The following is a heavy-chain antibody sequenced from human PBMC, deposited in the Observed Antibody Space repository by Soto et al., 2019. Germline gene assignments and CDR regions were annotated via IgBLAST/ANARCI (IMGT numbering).Heavy chain of an antibody. CDR1: EYTLTGYY. D-gene: IGHD6-19*01. CDR2: INPKSGDT. V-gene: IGHV1-2*02. J-gene: IGHJ4*02. CDR3: ARDLAGNDYFDY. Sequence: ASVKVSCKASEYTLTGYYMNWVREAPGQGLEWMGWINPKSGDTRYAQKFQGRVTMTRDTSISTAYMELSRLRSDDTAVYYCARDLAGNDYFDYWGQGTLVTVSS.